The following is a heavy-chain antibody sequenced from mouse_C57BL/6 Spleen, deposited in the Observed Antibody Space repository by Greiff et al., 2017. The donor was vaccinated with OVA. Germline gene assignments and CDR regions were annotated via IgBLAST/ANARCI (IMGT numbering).Heavy chain of an antibody. CDR1: GYTFTDYN. V-gene: IGHV1-18*01. D-gene: IGHD2-4*01. J-gene: IGHJ2*01. CDR2: INPNNGGT. CDR3: ARSGDYDGGYYFDY. Sequence: EVQGVESGPELVKPGASVKIPCKASGYTFTDYNMDWVKQSHGKSLEWIGDINPNNGGTIYNQKFKGKATLTVDKSSSTAYMELRSLTSEDTAVYYCARSGDYDGGYYFDYWGQGTTLTVSS.